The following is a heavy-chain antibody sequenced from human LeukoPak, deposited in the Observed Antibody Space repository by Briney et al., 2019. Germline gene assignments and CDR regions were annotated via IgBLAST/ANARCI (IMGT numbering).Heavy chain of an antibody. CDR3: ARDGGSRGGFDAFDI. J-gene: IGHJ3*02. Sequence: SVKVSCKASGGTFSSYTISWVRQAPGQGLEWMGRIIPILGIANYAQKFKGRVTITADKSTSTAYMELSSLRSEGTAVYYCARDGGSRGGFDAFDIWGQGTMVTVSS. V-gene: IGHV1-69*04. D-gene: IGHD2-15*01. CDR1: GGTFSSYT. CDR2: IIPILGIA.